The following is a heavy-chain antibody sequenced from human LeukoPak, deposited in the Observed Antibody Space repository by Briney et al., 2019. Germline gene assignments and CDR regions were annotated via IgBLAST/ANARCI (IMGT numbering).Heavy chain of an antibody. CDR2: IYYSGST. V-gene: IGHV4-59*01. CDR3: AREVIVVATYYFDY. CDR1: GGSISSYY. J-gene: IGHJ4*02. Sequence: SETLSLTCTVSGGSISSYYWSWIRQPPGKGLEWIGYIYYSGSTNYNPSLKSRVTISVDTSKNQFSLKLSSVTAADTAVYYCAREVIVVATYYFDYWGQGTLVTVSS. D-gene: IGHD3-22*01.